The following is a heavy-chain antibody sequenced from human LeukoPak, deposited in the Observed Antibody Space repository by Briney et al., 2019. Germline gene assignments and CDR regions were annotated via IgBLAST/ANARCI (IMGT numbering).Heavy chain of an antibody. CDR1: GFTVSGNY. D-gene: IGHD1-14*01. CDR3: ARDVPPYLTSPWGLDV. CDR2: ISGDGTT. V-gene: IGHV3-66*01. Sequence: GGSLRLSCAASGFTVSGNYISWVRQAPGKGLEWVSLISGDGTTYYAGPVKGRFTISRDNSKNTVHLQMNSLRPEDAALYYCARDVPPYLTSPWGLDVWGQGTTVIVSS. J-gene: IGHJ6*02.